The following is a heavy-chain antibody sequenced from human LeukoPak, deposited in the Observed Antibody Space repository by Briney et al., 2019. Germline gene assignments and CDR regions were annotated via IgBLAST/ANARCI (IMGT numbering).Heavy chain of an antibody. J-gene: IGHJ4*02. CDR2: IWYDGTDK. V-gene: IGHV3-33*01. Sequence: GGSLRLSCAASGFTFSNYGMHWVRQAPGKGLERVAVIWYDGTDKYYGDSVKGRFTISRDNSKNTLFLQMNSLGVEDTAVYYCARAASFSNGYGDYWGQGTLVTVSS. D-gene: IGHD3-22*01. CDR3: ARAASFSNGYGDY. CDR1: GFTFSNYG.